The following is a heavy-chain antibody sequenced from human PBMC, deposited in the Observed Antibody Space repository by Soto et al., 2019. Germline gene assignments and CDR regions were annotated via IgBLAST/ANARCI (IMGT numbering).Heavy chain of an antibody. V-gene: IGHV1-69*13. J-gene: IGHJ6*02. D-gene: IGHD6-6*01. Sequence: GASVKVSCKASGGTFSSYAISWVRQAPGQGLEWMGGIIPIFGTANYAQKFQGRVTITADESTSTAYMELSSLRSEDTAVYYCARSGDPSIAARPDYYYYGMDVGGQGTTVTVSS. CDR1: GGTFSSYA. CDR3: ARSGDPSIAARPDYYYYGMDV. CDR2: IIPIFGTA.